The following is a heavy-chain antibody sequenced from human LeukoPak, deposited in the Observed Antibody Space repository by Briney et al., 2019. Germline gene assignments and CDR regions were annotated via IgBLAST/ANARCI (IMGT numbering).Heavy chain of an antibody. CDR2: MNPNSGNT. J-gene: IGHJ4*02. Sequence: ASVRVSCKASGYTFTNYDINWVRQASGQGLEWMGWMNPNSGNTGSAQKFQGRVTMTSNTSISAAYMELSSLRSEDTAVYYCARGLRREQQLLRAFDYWGQGTPVTVSS. V-gene: IGHV1-8*01. D-gene: IGHD6-13*01. CDR3: ARGLRREQQLLRAFDY. CDR1: GYTFTNYD.